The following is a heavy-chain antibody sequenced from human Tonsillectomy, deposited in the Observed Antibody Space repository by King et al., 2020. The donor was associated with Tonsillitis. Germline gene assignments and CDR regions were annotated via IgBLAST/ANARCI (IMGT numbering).Heavy chain of an antibody. Sequence: VQLVQSGGGLVQPGRSLRLSCAVSGFTFHNYAMHWVRQAPGKGLEWVSGISWHSGSIGYADSVEGRFTISRDNAKNSLYLQMNSLRAEDTAFYYCAKDFYQLLYGGVAFDIWGQGTMVTVSS. CDR1: GFTFHNYA. V-gene: IGHV3-9*01. J-gene: IGHJ3*02. CDR3: AKDFYQLLYGGVAFDI. CDR2: ISWHSGSI. D-gene: IGHD2-2*02.